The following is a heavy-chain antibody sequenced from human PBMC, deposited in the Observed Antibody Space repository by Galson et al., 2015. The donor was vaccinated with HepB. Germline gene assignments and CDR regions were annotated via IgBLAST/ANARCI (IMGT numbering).Heavy chain of an antibody. Sequence: SLRLSCAASGFTFTNYAMNWVRQAPGKGLEWVSVISGNGDRTEYADSVKGRFTISRDNSKNTLYLQMNSLRAEDTALYYCAKDLDTSTWSFDYWGQGTLVTVSS. J-gene: IGHJ4*02. D-gene: IGHD6-13*01. V-gene: IGHV3-23*01. CDR1: GFTFTNYA. CDR3: AKDLDTSTWSFDY. CDR2: ISGNGDRT.